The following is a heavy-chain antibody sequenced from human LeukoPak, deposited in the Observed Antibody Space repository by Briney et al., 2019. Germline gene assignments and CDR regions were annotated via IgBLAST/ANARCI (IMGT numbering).Heavy chain of an antibody. CDR3: ARGRDSSGWYGEDY. CDR2: ISYDGSNK. Sequence: GGSLRLSCAASGFTFGSYAMHWVRQAPGKGLEWVAVISYDGSNKYYADSVKGRFTISRDNSKNTLYLQMNSLRAEDTAVYYCARGRDSSGWYGEDYWGQGTLVTVSS. V-gene: IGHV3-30-3*01. D-gene: IGHD6-19*01. CDR1: GFTFGSYA. J-gene: IGHJ4*02.